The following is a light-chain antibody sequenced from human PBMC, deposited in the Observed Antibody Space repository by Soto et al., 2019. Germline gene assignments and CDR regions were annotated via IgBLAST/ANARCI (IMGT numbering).Light chain of an antibody. CDR3: HQYYSSIT. CDR1: QDVDSNF. CDR2: GSS. J-gene: IGKJ4*01. Sequence: EIVLTQSPGTLSLSPGERATLSCRASQDVDSNFLAWYQQRPGQAPRLLIYGSSRRATGIPDRFSGRGSGTDFTRTSSRVGPEEIAVYFCHQYYSSITFGGGTKVEVK. V-gene: IGKV3-20*01.